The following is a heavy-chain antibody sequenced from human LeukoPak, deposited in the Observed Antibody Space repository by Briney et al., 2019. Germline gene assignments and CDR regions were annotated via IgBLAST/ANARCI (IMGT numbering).Heavy chain of an antibody. CDR1: GFTFSSYA. CDR2: ISGSGVST. V-gene: IGHV3-23*01. D-gene: IGHD1-26*01. J-gene: IGHJ1*01. CDR3: AKKVVVGATSPYSDFQD. Sequence: GGSLRLSCVASGFTFSSYAMSWVRQAPGKGLEWVSAISGSGVSTHYAGSVKGRFSISRDNSKNTLYLQMNSLRAEDTALYYCAKKVVVGATSPYSDFQDWGQGTLVTVSS.